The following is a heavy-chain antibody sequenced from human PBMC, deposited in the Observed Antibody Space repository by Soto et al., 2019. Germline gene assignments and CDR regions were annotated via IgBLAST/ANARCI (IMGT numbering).Heavy chain of an antibody. CDR2: IIPIFGTA. V-gene: IGHV1-69*13. Sequence: SVRVSYKASGGTFRSYAISWVRQAPGQGLEWMGGIIPIFGTANYAQKFRGRVTITGDESTSTAYMELSSLRSEDTAVYYCARGGLSYYDSSGYYYFDYWGQETLVTVS. CDR3: ARGGLSYYDSSGYYYFDY. J-gene: IGHJ4*02. D-gene: IGHD3-22*01. CDR1: GGTFRSYA.